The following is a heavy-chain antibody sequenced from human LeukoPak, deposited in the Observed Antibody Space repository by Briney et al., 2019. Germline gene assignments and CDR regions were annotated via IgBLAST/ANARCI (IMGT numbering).Heavy chain of an antibody. J-gene: IGHJ4*02. Sequence: GGSLRLSCVGSGVIVRSNYMTWVRQAPGKGLEWVSILYHGGSTYYADSVKGRFSISRDTSKNTLYLQMNSLRVEDTAVYYCARGAAVIHVDFWGQGTLVTVSS. CDR1: GVIVRSNY. CDR3: ARGAAVIHVDF. V-gene: IGHV3-66*01. CDR2: LYHGGST. D-gene: IGHD2-21*01.